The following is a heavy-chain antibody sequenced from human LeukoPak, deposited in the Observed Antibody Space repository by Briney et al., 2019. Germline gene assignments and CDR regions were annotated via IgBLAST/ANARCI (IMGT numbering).Heavy chain of an antibody. J-gene: IGHJ3*02. CDR3: VRDTFSPDAFDI. D-gene: IGHD3-16*01. V-gene: IGHV3-21*01. CDR2: ISTSSSYI. Sequence: PGGSLRLSYAASGFTFSSYSMNWVRQAPGKGLEWVSSISTSSSYIYSADSVKGRFTISRDNAKNSLYLQMNSLRAEDTAVYYCVRDTFSPDAFDIWGQGTMVTVSS. CDR1: GFTFSSYS.